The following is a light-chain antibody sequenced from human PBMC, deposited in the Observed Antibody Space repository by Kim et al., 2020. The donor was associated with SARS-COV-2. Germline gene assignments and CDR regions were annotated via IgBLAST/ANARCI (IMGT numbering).Light chain of an antibody. V-gene: IGKV1-5*01. Sequence: DIRMTQSPSSLSASVGDTVTITCRASQSVGDWFDWYQQKPGKAPKLLMYDATSLERGVPLRFSGGGYGTDFTLTISGLQPDDFATYYCQHCDSLSRTFGQGTKVEIK. J-gene: IGKJ1*01. CDR1: QSVGDW. CDR2: DAT. CDR3: QHCDSLSRT.